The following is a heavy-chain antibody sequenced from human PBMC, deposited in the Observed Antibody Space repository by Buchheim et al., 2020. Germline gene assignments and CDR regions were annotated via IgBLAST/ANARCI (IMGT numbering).Heavy chain of an antibody. Sequence: QVQLVESGGGVVQPGRSLRLSCAASGFTFSSYAMHWVRQAPGKGLEWVAVISYDGSNKYYADSVKGRFTISRDNSKNTLYLQMNSLRAEDTAVYYCARDKRITIFGVESYYYYGMDVWGQGTT. D-gene: IGHD3-3*01. CDR2: ISYDGSNK. J-gene: IGHJ6*02. V-gene: IGHV3-30-3*01. CDR3: ARDKRITIFGVESYYYYGMDV. CDR1: GFTFSSYA.